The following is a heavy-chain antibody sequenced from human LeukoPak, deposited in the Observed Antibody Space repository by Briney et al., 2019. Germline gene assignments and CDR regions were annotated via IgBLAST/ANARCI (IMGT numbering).Heavy chain of an antibody. J-gene: IGHJ4*02. D-gene: IGHD4-17*01. Sequence: PSETLSLTCAVSGVSFDDYYWSWVRQTPGKGLEWLGEINHSGYTNDSPSLKSRVTLSIDTSRKQFSLNLRSVTVADAGIYYCTTMTTGHDYWGQGTLVTVSS. V-gene: IGHV4-34*01. CDR1: GVSFDDYY. CDR2: INHSGYT. CDR3: TTMTTGHDY.